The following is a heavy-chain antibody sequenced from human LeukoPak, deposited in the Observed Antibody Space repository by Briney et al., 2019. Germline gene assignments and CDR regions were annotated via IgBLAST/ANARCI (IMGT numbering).Heavy chain of an antibody. D-gene: IGHD5-18*01. J-gene: IGHJ3*02. CDR2: IYTSGST. V-gene: IGHV4-4*07. CDR3: AIGYSYGFDAFDI. CDR1: GASISSYY. Sequence: SETLSLTCTVSGASISSYYWSWIRQPAGKGLEWIGRIYTSGSTNYNPSLKSRVTISVDTSKNQFSLKLSSVTAADTAVYYCAIGYSYGFDAFDIWGQGTMVTVSS.